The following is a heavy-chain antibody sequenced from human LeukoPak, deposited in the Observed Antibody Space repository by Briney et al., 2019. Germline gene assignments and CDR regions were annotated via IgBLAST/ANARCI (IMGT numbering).Heavy chain of an antibody. Sequence: KTSETLSLTCTVSGGSISSYYWSWIRQPPGKGLEWIGYIYYSGSTNYNPSLKSRVTISVDTSKNQFSLKLSSVTAADTAVYYCARDRIVGAVNAFDIWGQGTMVTVSS. V-gene: IGHV4-59*01. J-gene: IGHJ3*02. D-gene: IGHD1-26*01. CDR2: IYYSGST. CDR1: GGSISSYY. CDR3: ARDRIVGAVNAFDI.